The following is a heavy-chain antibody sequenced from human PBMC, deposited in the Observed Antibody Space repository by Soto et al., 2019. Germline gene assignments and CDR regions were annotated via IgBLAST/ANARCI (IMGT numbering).Heavy chain of an antibody. CDR3: AKDPYYYDSSGYFPLDY. CDR2: ISGSGGST. D-gene: IGHD3-22*01. V-gene: IGHV3-23*01. J-gene: IGHJ4*02. CDR1: GFTFSSYA. Sequence: GGSLRLSCAASGFTFSSYAMSWVRQAPGKGLEWVSAISGSGGSTYYADSVKGRFPISKDNSKNTLYLQMNSLRAEDTAVYYCAKDPYYYDSSGYFPLDYWGQGTLVTVSS.